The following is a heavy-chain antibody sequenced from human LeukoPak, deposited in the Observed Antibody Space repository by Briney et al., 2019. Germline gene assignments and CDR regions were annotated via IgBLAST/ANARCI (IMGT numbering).Heavy chain of an antibody. CDR2: ISSSSSTI. D-gene: IGHD1-14*01. V-gene: IGHV3-48*02. J-gene: IGHJ5*02. CDR3: ARDPGIYLSRGLNWFDP. Sequence: GGSLRLSCAASGFTFSSYSTNWVRQAPGKGLEWVSYISSSSSTIYYADSVKGRFTISRDNAKNSLYLQMNSLRDEDTAVYYCARDPGIYLSRGLNWFDPWGQGTLVTVSS. CDR1: GFTFSSYS.